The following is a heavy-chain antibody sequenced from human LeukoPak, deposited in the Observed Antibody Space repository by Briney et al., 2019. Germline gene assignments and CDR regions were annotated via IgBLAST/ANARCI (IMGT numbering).Heavy chain of an antibody. D-gene: IGHD2-21*01. CDR1: GGSISSYY. Sequence: PSETLSLTCTVSGGSISSYYWSWIRQPPGKGLEWIGYIYYSGSTNYNPSLKSRVTISVDTSKNQFSLKLSSVTAADTAVYYCAKHYPPPRDCLLNWALAPFDYWGQGNLVTVSS. V-gene: IGHV4-59*08. CDR3: AKHYPPPRDCLLNWALAPFDY. J-gene: IGHJ4*02. CDR2: IYYSGST.